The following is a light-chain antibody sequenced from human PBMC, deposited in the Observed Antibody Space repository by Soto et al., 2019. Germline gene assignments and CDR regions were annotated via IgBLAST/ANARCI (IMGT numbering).Light chain of an antibody. CDR3: SSYTSTSTYV. CDR2: DVT. V-gene: IGLV2-14*01. CDR1: SSDVGGYNY. J-gene: IGLJ1*01. Sequence: QSALTQPASLSVSPGQSITISCTGTSSDVGGYNYVSWYQQHPGKAPKLMIYDVTYRPSGVSNRFSGSKSGTTASLTLSGLQAEDEADYYCSSYTSTSTYVFGTGTKVTVL.